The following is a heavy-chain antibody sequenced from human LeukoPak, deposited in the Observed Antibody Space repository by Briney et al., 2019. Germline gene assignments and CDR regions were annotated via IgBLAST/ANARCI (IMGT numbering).Heavy chain of an antibody. D-gene: IGHD4-17*01. CDR3: ARAGRADGDYHYFDY. CDR1: GFTFSSYG. V-gene: IGHV3-30*03. CDR2: ISNDGSKK. Sequence: PGGSLRLSCAAAGFTFSSYGMHWVRQAPGKGLDWVAVISNDGSKKYYADSVKGRFTISRDNSKNTLSLQVSSLRAEDTAVYYCARAGRADGDYHYFDYWGQGTLVTVSS. J-gene: IGHJ4*02.